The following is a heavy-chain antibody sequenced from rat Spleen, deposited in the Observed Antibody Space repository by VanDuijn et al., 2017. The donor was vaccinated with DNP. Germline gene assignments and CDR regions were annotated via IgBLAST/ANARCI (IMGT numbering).Heavy chain of an antibody. J-gene: IGHJ2*01. CDR3: ARQQIHTTGITDY. V-gene: IGHV5-58*01. CDR1: GFTFSSYW. D-gene: IGHD1-9*01. Sequence: EVQLVETGGGLVQPGRSLKLSCVASGFTFSSYWMYWIRQAPGKGLEWVASISPSGGSTHFRDSVKGRFIVSRDNAKSSLYLQMDSLRSEDTATYYCARQQIHTTGITDYWGQGVMVTVSS. CDR2: ISPSGGST.